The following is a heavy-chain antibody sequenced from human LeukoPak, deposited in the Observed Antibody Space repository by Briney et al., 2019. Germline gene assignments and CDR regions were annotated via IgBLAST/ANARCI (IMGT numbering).Heavy chain of an antibody. CDR1: GFTFSRYG. CDR2: IYYDGSNK. J-gene: IGHJ3*02. D-gene: IGHD3-10*01. V-gene: IGHV3-33*06. CDR3: AKAAGSGSFDGFDI. Sequence: GGSLRLSCAASGFTFSRYGMHWVRQTPGKGLEWVAVIYYDGSNKFYADSVKGRFTISRYVSKNTLYLQMNSLRAEDTAVYYCAKAAGSGSFDGFDIWGQGTMVTVSS.